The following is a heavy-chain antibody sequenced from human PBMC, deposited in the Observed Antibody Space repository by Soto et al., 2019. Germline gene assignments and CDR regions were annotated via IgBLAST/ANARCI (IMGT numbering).Heavy chain of an antibody. D-gene: IGHD2-15*01. CDR3: ARDKYCSGGSCRKNWFDP. J-gene: IGHJ5*02. CDR2: IYDDGSA. V-gene: IGHV4-59*11. Sequence: LTSTVADGYIRSPYGSWIRQTHGKGLEWLAYIYDDGSANYNPSLKSRATISLDMSKNQFSLKLTSVTAADTAVYYCARDKYCSGGSCRKNWFDPCGQGTLVT. CDR1: DGYIRSPY.